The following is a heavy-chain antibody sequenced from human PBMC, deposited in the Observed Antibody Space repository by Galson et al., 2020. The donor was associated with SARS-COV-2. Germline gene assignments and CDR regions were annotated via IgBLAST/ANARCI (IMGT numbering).Heavy chain of an antibody. CDR3: LREGDTIYPDY. CDR1: GFTVCSRR. V-gene: IGHV3-53*01. D-gene: IGHD3-10*01. CDR2: LDAAGNP. J-gene: IGHJ4*02. Sequence: SCAASGFTVCSRRLSWVRRAPGQGLARVLLLDAAGNPFYAASIKGRFTISRDNSRNIVFLQMTSLRAVDTAVYYCLREGDTIYPDYWGPGTLVTVSS.